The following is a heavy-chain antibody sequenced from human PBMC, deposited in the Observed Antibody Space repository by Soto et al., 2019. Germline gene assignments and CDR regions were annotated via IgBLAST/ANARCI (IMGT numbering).Heavy chain of an antibody. V-gene: IGHV1-2*04. CDR3: ARTPGIAVAGPSDYYYYGMDV. CDR1: GYTFTGYY. Sequence: GASVKVSCKASGYTFTGYYMHWVRQAPGQGLEWMGWINPNSGGTNYAQKFQGWVTMTRDTSISTAHMELSRLRSDDTAVYYCARTPGIAVAGPSDYYYYGMDVWGQGTTVT. J-gene: IGHJ6*02. D-gene: IGHD6-19*01. CDR2: INPNSGGT.